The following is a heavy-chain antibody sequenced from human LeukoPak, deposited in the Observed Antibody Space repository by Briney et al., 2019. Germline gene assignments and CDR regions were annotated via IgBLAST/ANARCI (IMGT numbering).Heavy chain of an antibody. D-gene: IGHD5-24*01. V-gene: IGHV4-34*01. CDR1: GGSISSYY. CDR2: INHSGST. CDR3: ATPYRRDGYNWAFDI. Sequence: KPSETLSLTCTVSGGSISSYYWSWIRQPPGKGLEWIGEINHSGSTNYNPSLKSRVTISVDTSKNQFSLKLSSVTAADTAVYYCATPYRRDGYNWAFDIWGQGTMVTVSS. J-gene: IGHJ3*02.